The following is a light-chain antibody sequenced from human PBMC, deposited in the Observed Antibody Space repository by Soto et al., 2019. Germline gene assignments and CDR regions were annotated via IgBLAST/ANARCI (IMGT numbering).Light chain of an antibody. V-gene: IGKV1-5*01. CDR3: QQYNSYGT. CDR1: QSIGSS. Sequence: DIQMTQSPSTLSASVGDRVTITCRASQSIGSSLAWYQQKPGKGPKLLIYDASTLESGVPSRFSGSGFGTEFALPISSLQPDDFATFYCQQYNSYGTFGQGTKLEIK. CDR2: DAS. J-gene: IGKJ2*01.